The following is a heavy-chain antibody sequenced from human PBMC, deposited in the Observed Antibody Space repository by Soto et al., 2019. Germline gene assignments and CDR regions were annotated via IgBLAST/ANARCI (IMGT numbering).Heavy chain of an antibody. CDR2: ISSSGSTI. D-gene: IGHD3-3*01. V-gene: IGHV3-11*01. Sequence: PGGSLRLSCAASGFTFSDYYMSWIRQAPGKGLEWVSYISSSGSTIYYADSVKGRFTISRDNAKNSLYLQMNSLRAEDTAVYYCARENDFWSGLYYFDYWGQGTLVTVSS. J-gene: IGHJ4*02. CDR3: ARENDFWSGLYYFDY. CDR1: GFTFSDYY.